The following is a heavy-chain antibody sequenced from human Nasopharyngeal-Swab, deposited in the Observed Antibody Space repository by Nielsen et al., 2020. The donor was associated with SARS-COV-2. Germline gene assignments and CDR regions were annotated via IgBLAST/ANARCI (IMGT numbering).Heavy chain of an antibody. V-gene: IGHV3-11*06. CDR2: ISSSSSYT. D-gene: IGHD1-7*01. Sequence: SLKISCAASGFTFSDYYMSWIRQAPGKGLEWVSYISSSSSYTNYADSVKGRFTISRDNAKNSLYLQMNSLRAEDTAVYYCARDRHNWNYVFDYWGQGTLVTVSS. CDR3: ARDRHNWNYVFDY. CDR1: GFTFSDYY. J-gene: IGHJ4*02.